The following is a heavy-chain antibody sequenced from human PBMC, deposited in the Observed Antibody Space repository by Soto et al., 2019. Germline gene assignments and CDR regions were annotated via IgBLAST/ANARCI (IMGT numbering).Heavy chain of an antibody. CDR1: GYTFTSYG. Sequence: GASVNVSCKASGYTFTSYGISWVRQAPGQGLEWMGWISAYNGNTNYAQKLQGRVTMTTDTSTSTAYMELRSLRSDDTAVYYCARDPPGSGWYYYYGMDVWGQGTTVTVSS. CDR3: ARDPPGSGWYYYYGMDV. CDR2: ISAYNGNT. V-gene: IGHV1-18*04. D-gene: IGHD6-19*01. J-gene: IGHJ6*02.